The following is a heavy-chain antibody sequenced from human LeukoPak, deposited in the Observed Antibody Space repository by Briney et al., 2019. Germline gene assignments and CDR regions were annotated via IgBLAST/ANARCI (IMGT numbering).Heavy chain of an antibody. CDR3: AKDSIGRELAYFDY. Sequence: GGSLRLSCEVSGFTFSSYAMSWVRQAPGKGLEWVSVISGSGGSTYYADSVKGRFTISRDNSKNTLYLQMNSLRVEDTAVYYCAKDSIGRELAYFDYWGQGTLVTVSS. D-gene: IGHD1-26*01. V-gene: IGHV3-23*01. J-gene: IGHJ4*02. CDR1: GFTFSSYA. CDR2: ISGSGGST.